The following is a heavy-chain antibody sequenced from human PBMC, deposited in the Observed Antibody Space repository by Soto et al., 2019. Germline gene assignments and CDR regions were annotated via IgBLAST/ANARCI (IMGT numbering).Heavy chain of an antibody. CDR2: IIPIFGTA. D-gene: IGHD3-3*01. Sequence: SLKVSCKASGGTFSSYAISWVRQAPGQGLEWMGGIIPIFGTANYAQKFQGRVTITADESTSTAYMELSSLRSEDTAVYYCARDRITIFGVVIPGYYYYGMDVWGQGTTVTVSS. CDR3: ARDRITIFGVVIPGYYYYGMDV. CDR1: GGTFSSYA. J-gene: IGHJ6*02. V-gene: IGHV1-69*13.